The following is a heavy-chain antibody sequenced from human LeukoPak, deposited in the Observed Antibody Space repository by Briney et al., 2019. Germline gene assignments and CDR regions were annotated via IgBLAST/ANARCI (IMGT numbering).Heavy chain of an antibody. V-gene: IGHV4-39*01. D-gene: IGHD6-13*01. Sequence: SETLSLTCTVSGGSISSRPYCWGWIRQPPGKGLEWLGSFFYSGSTNYKPSLKSRVTISVDTSKNQFSLKLSSVTAADTAVYYCARLVASSWYHEVLLGRDYWGQGTLVTVSS. J-gene: IGHJ4*02. CDR3: ARLVASSWYHEVLLGRDY. CDR1: GGSISSRPYC. CDR2: FFYSGST.